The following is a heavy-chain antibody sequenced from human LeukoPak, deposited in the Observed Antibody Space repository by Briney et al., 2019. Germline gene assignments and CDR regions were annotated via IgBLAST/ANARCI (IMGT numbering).Heavy chain of an antibody. D-gene: IGHD6-13*01. CDR1: GGSISSYY. J-gene: IGHJ4*02. Sequence: SETLSLTCTVSGGSISSYYWSWIRQPAGKGLEWIGRIYTSGSTDYNPSLKSRVTISVDKSKNPFSLKLSSVTAADTAVYYCAYMKGSSWYYIDNWGEGTLGTVSS. CDR3: AYMKGSSWYYIDN. V-gene: IGHV4-4*07. CDR2: IYTSGST.